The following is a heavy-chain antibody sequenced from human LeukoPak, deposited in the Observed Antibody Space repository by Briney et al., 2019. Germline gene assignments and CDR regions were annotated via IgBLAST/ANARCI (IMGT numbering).Heavy chain of an antibody. D-gene: IGHD6-13*01. CDR2: ISYDGSNK. V-gene: IGHV3-30*18. J-gene: IGHJ4*02. CDR1: GFTFSSYA. Sequence: GGSLRLSCAASGFTFSSYAMSWVRQAPGKGLEWVAVISYDGSNKYYADSVKGRFTISRDNSKNTLYLQMNSLRAEDTAVYYCAKSDSWDFDYWGQGTLVTVSS. CDR3: AKSDSWDFDY.